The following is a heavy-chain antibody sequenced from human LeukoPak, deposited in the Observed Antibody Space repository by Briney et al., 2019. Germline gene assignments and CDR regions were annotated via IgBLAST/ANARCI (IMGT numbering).Heavy chain of an antibody. CDR1: GFTFSSYS. D-gene: IGHD3-3*01. J-gene: IGHJ4*02. CDR3: ARDLGAISLPAIADY. CDR2: ISSSSSTI. V-gene: IGHV3-48*04. Sequence: GGSLRLSCVASGFTFSSYSMNWVRQAPGKGLEGVSYISSSSSTIYYADSVKGRFTISRDNAKNSLYLQMNSLRAEDTAVYYCARDLGAISLPAIADYWGQGTLVTVS.